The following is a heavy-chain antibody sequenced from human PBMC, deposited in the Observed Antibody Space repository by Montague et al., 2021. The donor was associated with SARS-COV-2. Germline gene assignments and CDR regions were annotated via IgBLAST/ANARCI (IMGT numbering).Heavy chain of an antibody. Sequence: SLSLSFSASGFSFRSYAMSWVRQAPGKGLEWVSVIYSDGSSTYYADSVKGRFTISRDNSKNTLYLQMNSLRAEDTAVYYCAKDRSAMVPNGTDVWGKGTTFTVPP. CDR1: GFSFRSYA. J-gene: IGHJ6*04. D-gene: IGHD5-18*01. V-gene: IGHV3-23*03. CDR3: AKDRSAMVPNGTDV. CDR2: IYSDGSST.